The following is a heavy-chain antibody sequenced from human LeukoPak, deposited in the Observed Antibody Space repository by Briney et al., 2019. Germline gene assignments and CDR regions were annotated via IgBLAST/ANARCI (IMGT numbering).Heavy chain of an antibody. CDR1: GVSISSYY. V-gene: IGHV4-59*01. CDR3: ARDHNDDSGSYPFAI. CDR2: LYYSGST. Sequence: SETLSLTCTVSGVSISSYYWRWMPPPPGKGLEWGGYLYYSGSTNYNPSLKSRVTISVDTSKNQFSLKLSSVTAADTAVYYCARDHNDDSGSYPFAIGGQGTRVIVSA. D-gene: IGHD1-26*01. J-gene: IGHJ4*02.